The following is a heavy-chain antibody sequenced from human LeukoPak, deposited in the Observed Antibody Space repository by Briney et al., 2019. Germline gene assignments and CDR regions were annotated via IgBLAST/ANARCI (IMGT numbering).Heavy chain of an antibody. Sequence: GGSLRLSCAASGFTFSTYAMHWVRQAPGKGLEWVSGISASGGSTFYADSVKGRFTISKDNSKNTLFLQMNSLRREDTATYYCAKASDRYYFDYWGQGTPVTVSS. CDR1: GFTFSTYA. CDR2: ISASGGST. J-gene: IGHJ4*02. D-gene: IGHD2-21*01. CDR3: AKASDRYYFDY. V-gene: IGHV3-23*01.